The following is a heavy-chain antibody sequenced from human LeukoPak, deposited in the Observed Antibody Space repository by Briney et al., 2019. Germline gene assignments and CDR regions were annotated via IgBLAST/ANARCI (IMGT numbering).Heavy chain of an antibody. J-gene: IGHJ4*02. CDR3: ARDGGYDSAHFDS. D-gene: IGHD5-12*01. CDR2: ISTSSSYI. Sequence: PGGSLRLSCAASGFSFRYYSMNWVRQAPGKGLEWVSSISTSSSYIHYADSVKGRFTISRDNARGALFLQMNSLRAEDTALYYCARDGGYDSAHFDSWGQEILITVSS. CDR1: GFSFRYYS. V-gene: IGHV3-21*01.